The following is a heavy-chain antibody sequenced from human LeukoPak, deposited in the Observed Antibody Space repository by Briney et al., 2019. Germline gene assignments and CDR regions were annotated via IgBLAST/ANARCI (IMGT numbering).Heavy chain of an antibody. CDR1: GFTFSSYA. D-gene: IGHD3-3*01. V-gene: IGHV3-30-3*01. CDR2: ISYDGSNK. J-gene: IGHJ4*02. Sequence: PGGSLRLSCAASGFTFSSYAMHWVRQAPGKGLEWVAVISYDGSNKYYADSVKGRFTISRDNSKNTLYLQMNSLRAEDTAVYYCAKESGYDFWSGYYNWGQGTLVTVSS. CDR3: AKESGYDFWSGYYN.